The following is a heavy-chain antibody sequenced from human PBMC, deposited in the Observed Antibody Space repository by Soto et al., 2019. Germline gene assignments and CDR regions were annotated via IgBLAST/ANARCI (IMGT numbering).Heavy chain of an antibody. CDR1: CGSFSGYY. V-gene: IGHV4-34*01. CDR2: INHSGST. D-gene: IGHD3-3*01. Sequence: SETLRLPCVFGCGSFSGYYWSWIRQPPWKGLEPTGAINHSGSTNYNPSLKSRVTISVDTSKNQFSLKLSSVTAADTAVYYCARVYPQSPYDFWSGYYRGLNCFDPWGQGTLVTVSS. CDR3: ARVYPQSPYDFWSGYYRGLNCFDP. J-gene: IGHJ5*02.